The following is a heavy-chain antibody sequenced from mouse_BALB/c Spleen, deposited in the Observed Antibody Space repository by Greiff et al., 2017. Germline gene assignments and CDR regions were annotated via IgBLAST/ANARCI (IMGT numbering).Heavy chain of an antibody. CDR1: GYTFSSYW. Sequence: QVQLQQSGAELMKPGASVKISCKATGYTFSSYWIEWVKQRPGHGLEWIGEILPGSGSTNYNEKFKGKATFTADTSSNTAYMQLSSLTSEDSAVYYCARGEVYYGDSWDYWGQGTSVTVSS. CDR2: ILPGSGST. V-gene: IGHV1-9*01. CDR3: ARGEVYYGDSWDY. J-gene: IGHJ4*01. D-gene: IGHD2-13*01.